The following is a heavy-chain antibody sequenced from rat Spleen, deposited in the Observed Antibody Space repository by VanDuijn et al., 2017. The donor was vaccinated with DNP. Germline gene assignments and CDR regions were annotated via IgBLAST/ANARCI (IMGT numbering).Heavy chain of an antibody. Sequence: EVQLVESGGGLVQPGRSPKLSCAASGFTFSAYYMAWVRQAPTMGLGWVAYLRYDGGSTKYGDSVKGRFTISRDNAKTTLYLQMSSLRSEDMATYYCARWNSGHFDYWGQGVMVPVSS. J-gene: IGHJ2*01. D-gene: IGHD4-3*01. CDR2: LRYDGGST. V-gene: IGHV5-22*01. CDR1: GFTFSAYY. CDR3: ARWNSGHFDY.